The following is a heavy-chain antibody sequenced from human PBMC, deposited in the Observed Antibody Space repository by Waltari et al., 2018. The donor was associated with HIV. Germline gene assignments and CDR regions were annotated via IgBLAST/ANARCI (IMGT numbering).Heavy chain of an antibody. CDR2: INPNSGGT. Sequence: QVQLVQSGAEVKKPGASVQVSCKASGYTFSDYYMHWVRQAPGQGLEWMGWINPNSGGTRYAEKFQGRVTMTRDTSISTAYMELSRLRFDDTAVYYCARVFRGTVNYFDSRLGHWGQGTLVTVSS. J-gene: IGHJ5*02. D-gene: IGHD3-22*01. CDR1: GYTFSDYY. CDR3: ARVFRGTVNYFDSRLGH. V-gene: IGHV1-2*02.